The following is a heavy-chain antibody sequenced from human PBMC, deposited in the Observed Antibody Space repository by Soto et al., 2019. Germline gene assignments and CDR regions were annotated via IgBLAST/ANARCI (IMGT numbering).Heavy chain of an antibody. Sequence: PGESLKISCKGSGYSFTSYWIGWVRQMPGKGLEWMGIIYPGDSDTRYSPSFQGQVTISADKSISTAYLQWSSLKASDTAMYYCAKSLPVPAAKSDAFDIWGQGTMVTVSS. CDR1: GYSFTSYW. CDR2: IYPGDSDT. CDR3: AKSLPVPAAKSDAFDI. V-gene: IGHV5-51*01. J-gene: IGHJ3*02. D-gene: IGHD2-2*01.